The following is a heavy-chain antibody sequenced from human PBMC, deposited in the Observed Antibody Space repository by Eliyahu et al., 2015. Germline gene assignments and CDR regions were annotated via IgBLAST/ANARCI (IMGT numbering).Heavy chain of an antibody. CDR1: RFTFSTYG. J-gene: IGHJ4*02. V-gene: IGHV3-33*08. D-gene: IGHD3-10*01. CDR3: ARGLTMVRGVDY. Sequence: QVQLVESGGGVVQPGRSLRLSCAASRFTFSTYGMHWVRQAPGKGLEWVALIWFDGSNKYYADSVKGRFTISRDNSKNTLYLQMNSLRLEDTAVYYCARGLTMVRGVDYWGQGTLVTVSS. CDR2: IWFDGSNK.